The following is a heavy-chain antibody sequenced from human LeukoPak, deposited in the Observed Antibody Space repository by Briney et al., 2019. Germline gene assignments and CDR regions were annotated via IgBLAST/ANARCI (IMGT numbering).Heavy chain of an antibody. D-gene: IGHD6-6*01. CDR2: INHSGST. CDR3: ARGTKQLVAYYYYYYMDV. CDR1: GGSFSGYY. Sequence: SETLSLTCAVYGGSFSGYYWSWIRQPPGKGLEWIGEINHSGSTNYNPSLKSRVTISVDTSKNQFSLKLSSVTAADTAVYYCARGTKQLVAYYYYYYMDVWGKGTTVTVSS. J-gene: IGHJ6*03. V-gene: IGHV4-34*01.